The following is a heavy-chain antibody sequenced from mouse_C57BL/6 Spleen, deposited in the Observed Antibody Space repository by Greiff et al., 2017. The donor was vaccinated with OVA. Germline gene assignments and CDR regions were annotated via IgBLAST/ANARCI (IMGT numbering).Heavy chain of an antibody. Sequence: EVQLQQSGPELVKPGASVKISCKASGYTFTDYYMNWVKQSHGKSLEWIGDINPNNGGTSYNQKFKGKATLTVDTSSSTAYMELRSLTSEDSAVYYCARIKLLLPFAYWGQGTLVTVSA. CDR1: GYTFTDYY. D-gene: IGHD1-1*01. J-gene: IGHJ3*01. V-gene: IGHV1-26*01. CDR3: ARIKLLLPFAY. CDR2: INPNNGGT.